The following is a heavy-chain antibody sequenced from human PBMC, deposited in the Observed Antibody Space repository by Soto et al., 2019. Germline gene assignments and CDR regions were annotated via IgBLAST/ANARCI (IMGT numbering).Heavy chain of an antibody. CDR3: AKSTDARGYYCGMDV. Sequence: GGSLRLSCAASGFAFSSYAMNWVRQAPGKGLEWVSTISGSGGSTYYADSVKGRFTISRDNSKNTLYLQMNSLRAEDTAVYYCAKSTDARGYYCGMDVWGQGTTVTVSS. CDR2: ISGSGGST. CDR1: GFAFSSYA. J-gene: IGHJ6*02. V-gene: IGHV3-23*01. D-gene: IGHD2-21*02.